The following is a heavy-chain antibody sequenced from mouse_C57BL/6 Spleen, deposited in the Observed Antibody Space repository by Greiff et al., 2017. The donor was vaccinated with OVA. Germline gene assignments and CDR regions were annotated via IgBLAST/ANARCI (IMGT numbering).Heavy chain of an antibody. CDR1: GYAFSSYW. Sequence: QVQLQQSGAELVKPGASVKISCKASGYAFSSYWMNWVKQRPGKGLEWIGQIYPGDGDTNYNGKFKGKATLTAEKSSSTAYMQLSSLTSKDSAVYFCARDYYGSSAAYWGQGTLVTVSA. J-gene: IGHJ3*01. CDR3: ARDYYGSSAAY. CDR2: IYPGDGDT. V-gene: IGHV1-80*01. D-gene: IGHD1-1*01.